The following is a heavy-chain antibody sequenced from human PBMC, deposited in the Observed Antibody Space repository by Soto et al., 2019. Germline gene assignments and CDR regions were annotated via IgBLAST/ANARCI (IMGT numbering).Heavy chain of an antibody. D-gene: IGHD3-22*01. CDR2: IYPGDSDT. V-gene: IGHV5-51*01. CDR3: ARYNKHPYYYDSSGSYYFDY. CDR1: GESFTSYG. Sequence: PXGFLTMCRTGSGESFTSYGSSSVRQMPGKGLEWMGIIYPGDSDTRYSPSFQGQVTISADKSISTAYLQWSSRKASDTAMYYCARYNKHPYYYDSSGSYYFDYWGQGTLVTVYS. J-gene: IGHJ4*02.